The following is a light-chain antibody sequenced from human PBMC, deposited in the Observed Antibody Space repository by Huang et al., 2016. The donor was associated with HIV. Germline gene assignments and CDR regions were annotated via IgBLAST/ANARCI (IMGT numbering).Light chain of an antibody. V-gene: IGKV3-11*01. Sequence: EIVLTQSPATVSLSPGERATPSCRASQSLSGHVVWYQQKPGQAPRLLFYDASNRPTGIPDRFSGSGSGTDFTLTIRSLEPEDFAVYYCHQRSNWPPTFGGGTKVEIK. CDR3: HQRSNWPPT. J-gene: IGKJ4*01. CDR1: QSLSGH. CDR2: DAS.